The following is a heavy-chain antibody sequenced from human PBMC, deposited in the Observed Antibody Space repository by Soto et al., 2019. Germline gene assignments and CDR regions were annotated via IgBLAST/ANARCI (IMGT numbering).Heavy chain of an antibody. Sequence: QVQLQESGPGLVKPSQTLSLTCTVSGGSISSGGYYWSWIRQHPGKGLAWIGYIYYSGSTYYNPSLKSRVTISVDTSKNQSSLKLSSVTAADTAVYYCAKLGHKYSYGWGPDYWGQGTLVTVSS. D-gene: IGHD5-18*01. CDR2: IYYSGST. J-gene: IGHJ4*02. V-gene: IGHV4-31*03. CDR1: GGSISSGGYY. CDR3: AKLGHKYSYGWGPDY.